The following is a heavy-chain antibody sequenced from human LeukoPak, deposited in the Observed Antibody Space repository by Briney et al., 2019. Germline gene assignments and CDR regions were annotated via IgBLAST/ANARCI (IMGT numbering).Heavy chain of an antibody. CDR2: ISSSSSYI. CDR1: GFTFSSYS. D-gene: IGHD6-19*01. V-gene: IGHV3-21*01. CDR3: ARAGYSSGRIDY. Sequence: PGGSLRLSCAASGFTFSSYSMIWVRQAPGKGLEWVSSISSSSSYIYYADSVKGRFTISRDNAKNSLYLQMNSLRAEDTAVYYCARAGYSSGRIDYWGQGTLVTVSS. J-gene: IGHJ4*02.